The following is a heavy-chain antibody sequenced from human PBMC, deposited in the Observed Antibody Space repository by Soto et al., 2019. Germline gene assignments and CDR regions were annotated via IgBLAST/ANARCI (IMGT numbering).Heavy chain of an antibody. V-gene: IGHV3-48*03. CDR1: GFIFSNYE. Sequence: ELQLVESGGGLVQPGGSLTLSCAASGFIFSNYEVDWVRQAPGKGLEWISYISDSGTTIYYAASVKGRFTISRDDAKNSLYLQMNNLRPEDTAVYFCVKEYCTGGTCFDAFDLWGQGTMVTVSS. CDR3: VKEYCTGGTCFDAFDL. CDR2: ISDSGTTI. D-gene: IGHD2-8*02. J-gene: IGHJ3*01.